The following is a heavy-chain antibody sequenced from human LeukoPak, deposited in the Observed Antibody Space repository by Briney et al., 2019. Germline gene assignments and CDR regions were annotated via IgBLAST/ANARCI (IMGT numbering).Heavy chain of an antibody. Sequence: PGRSLRLSCAASGFTFSSYVMHWVRQAPGKGLEWVAFIRYDGSNKDYADSVKGRCTISRDNSKNTLYLQMNSLRAEDTAVYYCANDFYSGSYYMRGGYFDYWGQGTLVTVSS. CDR3: ANDFYSGSYYMRGGYFDY. CDR2: IRYDGSNK. V-gene: IGHV3-30*02. D-gene: IGHD1-26*01. CDR1: GFTFSSYV. J-gene: IGHJ4*02.